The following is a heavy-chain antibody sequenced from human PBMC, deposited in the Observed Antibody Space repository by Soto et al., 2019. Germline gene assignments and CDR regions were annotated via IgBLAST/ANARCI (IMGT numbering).Heavy chain of an antibody. J-gene: IGHJ6*02. V-gene: IGHV1-3*01. D-gene: IGHD3-10*01. CDR3: VRGKGMEENYFYYGMDI. CDR1: GYTFSTYG. CDR2: LNGGTGQT. Sequence: QVQVVQSGAEVKKPGASVRVSCKASGYTFSTYGMHWVRQAPGQSLEWMGWLNGGTGQTRYSQRFQDRVIITRDTSASTGYMELRSLRSEDTAVYYCVRGKGMEENYFYYGMDIWGQGTTVTVSS.